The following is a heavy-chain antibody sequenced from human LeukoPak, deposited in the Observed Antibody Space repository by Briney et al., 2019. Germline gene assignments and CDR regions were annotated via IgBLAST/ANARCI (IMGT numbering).Heavy chain of an antibody. Sequence: GRSLRLSCAASAFTSSSYAMHWVRQAPGKGLEWVAVIWYDGSNKYYADSVKGRFTISRDNSKNTLYLQMNSLRAEDTAVYYCAREYSSGWYGKYYFDYWGQGTLVTVSS. V-gene: IGHV3-33*01. D-gene: IGHD6-13*01. CDR3: AREYSSGWYGKYYFDY. CDR1: AFTSSSYA. J-gene: IGHJ4*02. CDR2: IWYDGSNK.